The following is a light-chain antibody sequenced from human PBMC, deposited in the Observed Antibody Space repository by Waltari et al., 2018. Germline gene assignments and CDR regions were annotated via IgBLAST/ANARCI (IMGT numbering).Light chain of an antibody. J-gene: IGKJ1*01. CDR3: QQYSNWWT. CDR2: GAS. CDR1: QSVSSS. Sequence: EIVLTQSPATLSLSPGERATLSCRASQSVSSSLAWYQQRPGQAPRLRIYGASSRATGIPDRFSGSGSGTDFTLTISSLEPEDFAVYYCQQYSNWWTFGQGTKVEIK. V-gene: IGKV3-15*01.